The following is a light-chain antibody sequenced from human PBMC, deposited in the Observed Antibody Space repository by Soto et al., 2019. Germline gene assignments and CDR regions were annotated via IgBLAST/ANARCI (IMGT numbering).Light chain of an antibody. CDR1: SSDVGGSNY. V-gene: IGLV2-14*01. CDR2: KVS. J-gene: IGLJ1*01. CDR3: TSSTSDSLYV. Sequence: SALTQPASMSGSPGQSITISCTGTSSDVGGSNYVSWYQQYPGKVPKLLIYKVSNRPSGVSNRFSGSKSGNTASLTISGLQAEDEADYFCTSSTSDSLYVFGTGTKVTVL.